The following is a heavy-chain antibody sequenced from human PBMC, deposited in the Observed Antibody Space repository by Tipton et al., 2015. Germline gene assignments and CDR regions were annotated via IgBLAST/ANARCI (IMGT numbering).Heavy chain of an antibody. V-gene: IGHV4-59*12. Sequence: TLSLTCTVSGGSFSDYYWSWIRQSPGKGLEWIGYISYSGTTNYNPSLKSRVTISVDTSKNQFFLNLSSVTAADTAVYYCARIRGRYVMDYWGQGTLGTVSS. J-gene: IGHJ4*02. D-gene: IGHD3-16*01. CDR1: GGSFSDYY. CDR2: ISYSGTT. CDR3: ARIRGRYVMDY.